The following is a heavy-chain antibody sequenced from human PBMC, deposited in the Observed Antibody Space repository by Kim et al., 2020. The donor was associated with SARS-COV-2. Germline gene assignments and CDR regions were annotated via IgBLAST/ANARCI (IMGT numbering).Heavy chain of an antibody. V-gene: IGHV4-31*03. CDR1: GGSISSGGYY. D-gene: IGHD5-18*01. CDR2: IYYSGST. Sequence: SETLSLTCTVSGGSISSGGYYWSWIRQHPGKGLEWIGYIYYSGSTYYNPSLKSRVTISVDTSKNQFSLKLSSVTAADTAVYYCARVGYSYGRPFDYCGQGTLVTVSS. J-gene: IGHJ4*02. CDR3: ARVGYSYGRPFDY.